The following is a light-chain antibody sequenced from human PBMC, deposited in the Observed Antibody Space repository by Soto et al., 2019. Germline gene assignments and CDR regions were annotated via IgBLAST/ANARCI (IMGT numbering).Light chain of an antibody. J-gene: IGLJ1*01. CDR2: EVS. CDR1: SSDVGGYNY. CDR3: SSYAVSNNSYV. Sequence: QSVLTQPPSASGSPGQSVTISCTGTSSDVGGYNYVSWYQQHPGKAPKLMIYEVSKRPSGVPDRFSGSKSGNTASLTVSGLQAEDEADYYCSSYAVSNNSYVFGTRTKVTV. V-gene: IGLV2-8*01.